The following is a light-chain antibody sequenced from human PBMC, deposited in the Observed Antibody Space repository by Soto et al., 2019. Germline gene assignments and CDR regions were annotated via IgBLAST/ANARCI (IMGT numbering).Light chain of an antibody. CDR3: MQDTHWPRP. V-gene: IGKV2-28*01. CDR2: LVS. CDR1: QSLLANNGYNY. Sequence: EIVLTQSPLALPVTPGEPASISCSSSQSLLANNGYNYVDWYLQKPGQYPQLLVYLVSNRASGVPDRFSGSGSGTEFTLNISRVEAEEVGVYYCMQDTHWPRPFGQGTKVDIK. J-gene: IGKJ1*01.